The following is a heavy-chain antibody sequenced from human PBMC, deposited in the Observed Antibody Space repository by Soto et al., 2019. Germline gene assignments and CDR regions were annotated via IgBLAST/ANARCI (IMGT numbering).Heavy chain of an antibody. Sequence: EVQLVESGGGLVQPGGSRRVSCAASGFSFSNYAINWVRQAPGKGLEWVSYISIESGSIFYADSVKGRFTISRDDAKNSLYMQMNTLRDEDTAVYYCVRDDRWAFDFWGQGTMVTVSS. CDR1: GFSFSNYA. V-gene: IGHV3-48*02. CDR3: VRDDRWAFDF. J-gene: IGHJ3*01. D-gene: IGHD3-22*01. CDR2: ISIESGSI.